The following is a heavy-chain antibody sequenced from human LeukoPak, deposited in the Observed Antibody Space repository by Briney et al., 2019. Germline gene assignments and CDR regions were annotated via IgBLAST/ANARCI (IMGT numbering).Heavy chain of an antibody. CDR1: GGSISSSGYS. V-gene: IGHV4-30-2*01. CDR3: ARALTRLAAFDI. Sequence: KPSETLSLTCAVSGGSISSSGYSWSWIRQPPGKGLEWIGYIYHSGSTYYNPSLKSRVTISVDRSKNQFSLKLSSVTAADTAVYYCARALTRLAAFDIWGQGTMVTVSS. J-gene: IGHJ3*02. D-gene: IGHD3-9*01. CDR2: IYHSGST.